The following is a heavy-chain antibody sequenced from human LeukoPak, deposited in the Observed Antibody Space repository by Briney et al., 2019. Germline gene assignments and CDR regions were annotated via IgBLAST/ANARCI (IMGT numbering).Heavy chain of an antibody. J-gene: IGHJ6*02. CDR1: GFTFSSYA. D-gene: IGHD6-13*01. CDR3: AKEVGSSSWYVPPYYYGMDV. V-gene: IGHV3-23*01. Sequence: GGSLRLSCAASGFTFSSYAMSWVRQAPGKGLEWVSAISGSGGSTYYADSVKGRFTISRDNSKNTLYLQMNSLRAEDTAVYYCAKEVGSSSWYVPPYYYGMDVWGQGTTVTVSS. CDR2: ISGSGGST.